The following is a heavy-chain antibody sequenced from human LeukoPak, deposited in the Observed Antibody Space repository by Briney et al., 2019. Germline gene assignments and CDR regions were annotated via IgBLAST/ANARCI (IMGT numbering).Heavy chain of an antibody. V-gene: IGHV3-23*01. J-gene: IGHJ4*02. CDR1: GFTFSSYG. Sequence: GGTLRLSCAASGFTFSSYGMSWVRQAPGKGLEWVSAISGSGGSTYYADSVKGRFTISRDNSKNTLYLQMNSLRAEDTAVYYCAKIYYYGSGSYYSLKYYFDYWGQGTLVTVSS. CDR2: ISGSGGST. D-gene: IGHD3-10*01. CDR3: AKIYYYGSGSYYSLKYYFDY.